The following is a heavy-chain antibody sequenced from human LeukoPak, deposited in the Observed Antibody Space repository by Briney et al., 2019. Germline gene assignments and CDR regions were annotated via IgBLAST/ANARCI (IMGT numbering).Heavy chain of an antibody. CDR1: GFTFISYG. J-gene: IGHJ4*02. Sequence: PGGSLRLSCAASGFTFISYGMHWVRQAPGKGLEWVAFIRSDGSHKYYAESVKGRFTISRDNSKNTLYLQMNSLRAEDTALYYCAKDGRVVVLNWELDYWGQGTLVTVSS. V-gene: IGHV3-30*02. CDR2: IRSDGSHK. D-gene: IGHD3-22*01. CDR3: AKDGRVVVLNWELDY.